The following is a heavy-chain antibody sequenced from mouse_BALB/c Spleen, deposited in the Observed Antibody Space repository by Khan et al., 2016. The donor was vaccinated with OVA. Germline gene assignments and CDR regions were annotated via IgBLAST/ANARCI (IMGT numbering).Heavy chain of an antibody. D-gene: IGHD1-2*01. CDR3: ARRNYFGYTFAY. CDR1: GYTFTDYY. Sequence: VQLQQSGAELARPGASVKLSCKASGYTFTDYYINWVKQRTGQGLEWIGEISPGSGDTYYNEKFKGKATLTADKSSSTVYMQLSSLKAEASAVYFCARRNYFGYTFAYWGQGTLVTVSA. CDR2: ISPGSGDT. V-gene: IGHV1-77*01. J-gene: IGHJ3*01.